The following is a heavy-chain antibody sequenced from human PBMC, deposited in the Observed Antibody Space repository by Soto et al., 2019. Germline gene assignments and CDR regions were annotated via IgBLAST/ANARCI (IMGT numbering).Heavy chain of an antibody. D-gene: IGHD1-26*01. V-gene: IGHV3-30*18. CDR1: GFTFSSYG. CDR2: ISYDGSNK. Sequence: GGSLRLSCAASGFTFSSYGMHWVRQAPGKGLEWVAVISYDGSNKYYADSVKGRFTISRDNSKNTLYLQMNSLRAEDTAVYYCAKDEGPGKGAAQHWGQGTLVTVSS. J-gene: IGHJ1*01. CDR3: AKDEGPGKGAAQH.